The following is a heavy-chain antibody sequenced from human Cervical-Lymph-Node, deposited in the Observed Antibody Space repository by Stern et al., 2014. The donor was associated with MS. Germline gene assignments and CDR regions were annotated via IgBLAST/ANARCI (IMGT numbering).Heavy chain of an antibody. CDR3: ARLRGSYGYYYYGMDV. CDR2: IDWDDDK. Sequence: QITFRESGPALVKPTQTLTLTCTFSGFTLSTSGMCVSWLRPPTGKALEWLALIDWDDDKYYSPSLKTRLTISKDTSKNQVVLTMTNMDPVDTATYYCARLRGSYGYYYYGMDVWGQGTTVTVSS. J-gene: IGHJ6*02. D-gene: IGHD1-26*01. CDR1: GFTLSTSGMC. V-gene: IGHV2-70*01.